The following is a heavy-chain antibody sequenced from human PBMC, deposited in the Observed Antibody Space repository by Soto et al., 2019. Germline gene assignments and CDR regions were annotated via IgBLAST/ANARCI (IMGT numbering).Heavy chain of an antibody. D-gene: IGHD5-18*01. V-gene: IGHV3-30-3*01. CDR3: VKDRKGGGYSYGFDN. Sequence: QVQLVESGGGVVQPGRSLRLSCVASGFTFNYCTLFWLRQAPGKGLEWVAFISYDGSNKDYSDSVSGRFTISRDNSKNTVFLQMNSLRAEDTALYYCVKDRKGGGYSYGFDNWGQGTLVTVSS. CDR1: GFTFNYCT. J-gene: IGHJ5*02. CDR2: ISYDGSNK.